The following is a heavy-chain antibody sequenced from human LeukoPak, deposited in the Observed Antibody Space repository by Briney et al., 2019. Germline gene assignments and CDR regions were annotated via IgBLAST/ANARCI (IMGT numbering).Heavy chain of an antibody. J-gene: IGHJ4*02. V-gene: IGHV3-7*01. D-gene: IGHD2-15*01. CDR1: GITFSKYW. Sequence: GGSLRLSCAASGITFSKYWMRWVRQAPGKGLEWVANIKEDGSEKYYVDSVKGRFTISKDNAKNSVYLQMNSLRVEDTAVYYCARDSGRREDYWGQGALVTVSS. CDR2: IKEDGSEK. CDR3: ARDSGRREDY.